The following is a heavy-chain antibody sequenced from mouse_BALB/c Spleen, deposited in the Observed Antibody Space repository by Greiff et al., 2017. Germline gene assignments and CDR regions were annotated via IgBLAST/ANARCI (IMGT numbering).Heavy chain of an antibody. V-gene: IGHV5-17*02. D-gene: IGHD2-10*01. CDR3: AREGLAYYGNYFDY. CDR2: ISSGSSTI. CDR1: GFTFSSFG. J-gene: IGHJ2*01. Sequence: DVQLVESGGGLVQPGGSRKLSCAASGFTFSSFGMHWVRQAPEKGLEWVAYISSGSSTIYYADTVKGRFTISRDNPKNTLFLQMTSLRSEDTAMYYCAREGLAYYGNYFDYWGQGTTLTVSS.